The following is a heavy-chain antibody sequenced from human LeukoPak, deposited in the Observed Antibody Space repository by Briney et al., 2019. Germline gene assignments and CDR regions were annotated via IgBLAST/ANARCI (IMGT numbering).Heavy chain of an antibody. CDR1: GFSISDYW. V-gene: IGHV3-7*01. D-gene: IGHD3-16*01. CDR3: VRDGGNDWYDP. Sequence: GGSLRLSCAASGFSISDYWMTWVRQAPGKGLEWVANIKQDGSEKTYVDSVKGRFTISRDNAKNSIFLQMNSLRVEDMAIYYCVRDGGNDWYDPWGQGTLVSVSS. CDR2: IKQDGSEK. J-gene: IGHJ5*02.